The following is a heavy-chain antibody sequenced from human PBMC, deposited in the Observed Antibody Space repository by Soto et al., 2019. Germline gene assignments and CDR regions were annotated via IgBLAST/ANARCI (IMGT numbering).Heavy chain of an antibody. V-gene: IGHV3-15*01. CDR3: TSYSLVEPTGY. Sequence: NPGGSLRLSCAASGFTFSNAWMSWVRQAPGKGLEWVGRIKSRIEGGTTDYAAPVKGRFTISRDDSKNTLYLQMNSLKIEDTAVYYCTSYSLVEPTGYWGQGTLVTVSS. D-gene: IGHD2-15*01. CDR2: IKSRIEGGTT. CDR1: GFTFSNAW. J-gene: IGHJ4*02.